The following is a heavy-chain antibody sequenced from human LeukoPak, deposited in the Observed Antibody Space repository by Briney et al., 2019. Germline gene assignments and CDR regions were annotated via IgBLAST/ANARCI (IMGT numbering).Heavy chain of an antibody. CDR3: ARDRGPRAGFMVREAYDY. CDR2: INTDGSIT. D-gene: IGHD3-10*01. J-gene: IGHJ4*02. CDR1: GFTFSDYW. V-gene: IGHV3-74*01. Sequence: GGSLRLSCAASGFTFSDYWIHWVRQAPGKGLVWVSRINTDGSITNYADSVKGRFSISRDNAKNTLYLQMSSLRAEDTAVYYCARDRGPRAGFMVREAYDYWGQGTLVTVSS.